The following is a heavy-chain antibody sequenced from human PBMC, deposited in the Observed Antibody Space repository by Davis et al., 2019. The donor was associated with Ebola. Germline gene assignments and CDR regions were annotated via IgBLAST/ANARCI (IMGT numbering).Heavy chain of an antibody. Sequence: PGGSLRLSCKASGYTFTDYSIGWVRQMPGKGLECMGLTHPRNSDTRSSPSFLGQLTISAAKYTSTTYLQWSSLKDSDTAMYYCARRAWDQHYYYYMDVWGKGTTVTVS. J-gene: IGHJ6*03. V-gene: IGHV5-51*01. D-gene: IGHD1-26*01. CDR2: THPRNSDT. CDR3: ARRAWDQHYYYYMDV. CDR1: GYTFTDYS.